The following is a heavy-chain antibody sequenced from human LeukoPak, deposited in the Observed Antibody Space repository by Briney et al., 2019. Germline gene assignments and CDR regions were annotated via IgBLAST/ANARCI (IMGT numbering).Heavy chain of an antibody. CDR2: INHRGDN. J-gene: IGHJ4*03. V-gene: IGHV4-34*01. CDR1: GESFSAYY. D-gene: IGHD1-1*01. Sequence: SETLSLTCAVYGESFSAYYWSWIRQSPGKGLEWIAEINHRGDNNYNPSVKSRVTISIDTSKNQFSLKVRSLTAADTAVYYCARGPTISETGYFDFWGQGTLVTVSS. CDR3: ARGPTISETGYFDF.